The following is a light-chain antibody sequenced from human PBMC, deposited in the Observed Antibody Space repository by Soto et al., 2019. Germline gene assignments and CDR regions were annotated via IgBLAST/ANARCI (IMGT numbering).Light chain of an antibody. Sequence: DIQMTQSPSSLSASVGDRVTITCRASQSISSYLNWYQQKPGKAPKLLIYAASSLQSGVPSRFSGIGFGTVFTLTISILQPEDFATYYCQQSYSTPRTFGQGTKVDIK. CDR1: QSISSY. CDR2: AAS. J-gene: IGKJ1*01. V-gene: IGKV1-39*01. CDR3: QQSYSTPRT.